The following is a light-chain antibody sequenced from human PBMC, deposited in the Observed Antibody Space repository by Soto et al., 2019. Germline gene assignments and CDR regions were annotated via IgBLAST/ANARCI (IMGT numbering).Light chain of an antibody. CDR3: QHQRT. J-gene: IGKJ1*01. CDR2: GAS. CDR1: QSVSSSY. V-gene: IGKV3-20*01. Sequence: EIVLTQSPGTLSLSPGERATLSCRASQSVSSSYLAWYQQKPGQAPRLLIYGASSRATGIPDRFSGSGSGTDFTLTISRLEPEDFAVYYCQHQRTFDQGTKVEIK.